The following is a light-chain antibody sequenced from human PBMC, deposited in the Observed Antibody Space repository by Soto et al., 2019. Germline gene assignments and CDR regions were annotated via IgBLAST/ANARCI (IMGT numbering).Light chain of an antibody. CDR3: QQYYSPWT. CDR2: WAS. Sequence: DIVMTQSPDSLAVSLGERATIHCKSSQSVLYSSNNKNYLAWYQQKPGQPPKLLIYWASTRESGVPDRFSGSGSGTDFTLTISSLQAEDVAVYYCQQYYSPWTFGQGTKVELK. CDR1: QSVLYSSNNKNY. J-gene: IGKJ1*01. V-gene: IGKV4-1*01.